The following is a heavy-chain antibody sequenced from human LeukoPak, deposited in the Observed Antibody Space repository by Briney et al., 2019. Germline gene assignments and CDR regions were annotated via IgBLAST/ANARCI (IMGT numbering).Heavy chain of an antibody. CDR2: INPSGGST. J-gene: IGHJ4*02. V-gene: IGHV1-46*01. Sequence: ASVKVSCKASGYTFTSNYMHWVRQAPGQGLEWMGIINPSGGSTNYAQKFQGRVTKTRDTSTSTVYMELSSLRSEDTAVYYCASLGAAAGTVDYWGQGTLVTVSS. D-gene: IGHD6-13*01. CDR1: GYTFTSNY. CDR3: ASLGAAAGTVDY.